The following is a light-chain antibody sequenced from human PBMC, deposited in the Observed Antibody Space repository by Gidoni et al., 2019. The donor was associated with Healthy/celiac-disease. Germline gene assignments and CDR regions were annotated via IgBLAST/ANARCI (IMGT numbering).Light chain of an antibody. Sequence: DIVLTQSPATLSLSPGERATLSCRASQSVSSYLAWYPQKPGQAPRLLIYDASNRATGIPARFSGSGSGTDFTLTISSLEPEDFAVYYCQQRSNWPWTFXQXTKVEIK. CDR2: DAS. V-gene: IGKV3-11*01. J-gene: IGKJ1*01. CDR3: QQRSNWPWT. CDR1: QSVSSY.